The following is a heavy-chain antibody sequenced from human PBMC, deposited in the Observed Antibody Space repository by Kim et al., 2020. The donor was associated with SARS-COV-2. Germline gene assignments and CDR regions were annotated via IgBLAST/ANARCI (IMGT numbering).Heavy chain of an antibody. CDR3: AKEKLLMGSYFGLDV. J-gene: IGHJ6*02. D-gene: IGHD3-10*01. Sequence: GGSLRLSCAASGFTFGNYGMYWVRQAPGEGLEWVALISNDGNNKYYGASVEGRFTISRDHSKNTLFLLMNNLRPEDTAVYYCAKEKLLMGSYFGLDVWGQGTTVTVSS. CDR2: ISNDGNNK. V-gene: IGHV3-30*18. CDR1: GFTFGNYG.